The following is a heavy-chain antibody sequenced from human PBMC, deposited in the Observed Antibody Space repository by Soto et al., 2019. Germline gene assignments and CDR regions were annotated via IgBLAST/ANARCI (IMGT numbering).Heavy chain of an antibody. V-gene: IGHV3-7*03. Sequence: EVQLVASGGGLVQPGGSLRLSCAASGFTFSSSWMSWVRQAPGKGLQLVANINRDASEQYYVDSLTGRFTISRDNAENSLYLQMNSLKNEDTAVYYCASAPERSGSYYSFESWGQGTLVTVSS. CDR3: ASAPERSGSYYSFES. J-gene: IGHJ4*02. CDR2: INRDASEQ. D-gene: IGHD3-22*01. CDR1: GFTFSSSW.